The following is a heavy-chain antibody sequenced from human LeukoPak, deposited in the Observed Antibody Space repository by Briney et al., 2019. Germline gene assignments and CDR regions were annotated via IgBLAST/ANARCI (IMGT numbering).Heavy chain of an antibody. Sequence: GGSLTLSCAASGFTFSSYWMHWVRRAPGKGLVWVSRINSVGSSTIYADSLKGRFTISRDNAKNTLYLQMNSLRAEDTAVYYCARVLSGWSGYYYGMDVWGQGTTVTVSS. CDR3: ARVLSGWSGYYYGMDV. CDR2: INSVGSST. V-gene: IGHV3-74*01. D-gene: IGHD6-19*01. J-gene: IGHJ6*02. CDR1: GFTFSSYW.